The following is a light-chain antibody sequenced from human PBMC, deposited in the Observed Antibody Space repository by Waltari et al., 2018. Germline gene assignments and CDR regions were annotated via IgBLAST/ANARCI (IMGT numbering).Light chain of an antibody. Sequence: QSVLTQPPSASGTPGQRVTISCSGSTSNIGSHTANWYHHLPGTAPKLLIFSHFHRPSGVPDRISGSKSGTSASLAISGLQSEDEGVYYCAAWDDSLNGVIFGGGTKLTVL. V-gene: IGLV1-44*01. CDR2: SHF. J-gene: IGLJ2*01. CDR1: TSNIGSHT. CDR3: AAWDDSLNGVI.